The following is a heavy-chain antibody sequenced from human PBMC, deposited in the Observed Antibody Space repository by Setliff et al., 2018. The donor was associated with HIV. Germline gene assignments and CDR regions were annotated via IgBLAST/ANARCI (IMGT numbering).Heavy chain of an antibody. D-gene: IGHD3-10*01. CDR2: VHHTGYL. V-gene: IGHV4-34*01. Sequence: SETLSLTCAVHGGPLTDHYWNWIRQSPGKGLEWIAEVHHTGYLNYNPSLKSRVTISRDPSTKQFSLKMTSMTAADTAVYYCARRGTHGAFDIWGQGTMVTVSS. J-gene: IGHJ3*02. CDR3: ARRGTHGAFDI. CDR1: GGPLTDHY.